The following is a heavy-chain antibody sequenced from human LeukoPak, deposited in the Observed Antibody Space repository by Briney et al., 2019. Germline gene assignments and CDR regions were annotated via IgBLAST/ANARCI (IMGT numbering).Heavy chain of an antibody. J-gene: IGHJ3*02. CDR3: AADLGYYGSGSFEVRAFDI. CDR2: IVVGSGNT. V-gene: IGHV1-58*01. CDR1: GFTFTSSA. Sequence: GASVKVSCKASGFTFTSSAVQWVRQARGQRLEWIGWIVVGSGNTNYAQKFQERVTITRALSTSTAYMELSSLRSEGTAVYYCAADLGYYGSGSFEVRAFDIWGQGTMVTVSS. D-gene: IGHD3-10*01.